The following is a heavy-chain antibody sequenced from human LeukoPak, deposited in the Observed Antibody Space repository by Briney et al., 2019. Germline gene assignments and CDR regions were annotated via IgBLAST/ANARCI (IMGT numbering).Heavy chain of an antibody. Sequence: SESLSLTCTVSGGSIRSSSYYWGWIRQPPGKGLEWIGSIYYSGSTYYNPSLKSRVTISVDTSKNQFSLKLSSVTAADTAVYYCAGKYYYDSSGYFYVDYWGQGTLVTVSS. CDR2: IYYSGST. V-gene: IGHV4-39*01. D-gene: IGHD3-22*01. CDR1: GGSIRSSSYY. CDR3: AGKYYYDSSGYFYVDY. J-gene: IGHJ4*02.